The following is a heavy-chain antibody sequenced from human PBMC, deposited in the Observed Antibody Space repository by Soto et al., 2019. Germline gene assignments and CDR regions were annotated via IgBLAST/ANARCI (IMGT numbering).Heavy chain of an antibody. D-gene: IGHD2-21*02. V-gene: IGHV1-69*02. CDR2: IIPILGIA. CDR1: GGTFSSYT. CDR3: AIRGANTASPIDY. Sequence: QVQLVQSGAEVKKPGSSVKVSCKASGGTFSSYTISWVRQAPGQGLEWMGRIIPILGIANYAQKFQGRVTITADKSTSTAYMELSSLRSEDTAVYYSAIRGANTASPIDYWGQGTLVTVSS. J-gene: IGHJ4*02.